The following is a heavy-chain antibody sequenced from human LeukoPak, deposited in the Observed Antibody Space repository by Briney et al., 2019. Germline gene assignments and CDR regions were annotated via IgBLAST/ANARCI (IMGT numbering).Heavy chain of an antibody. J-gene: IGHJ4*02. Sequence: GGSLRLSCAASGFTFGSYWMTWVRQAPGKGLEWVAFIRYDGSNKYYADSVKGRFTISRDNSKNTLYLQMNSLRAEDTAVYYCAKDSDGAGNFDPRVYWGQGTLVTVSS. D-gene: IGHD1-7*01. CDR2: IRYDGSNK. V-gene: IGHV3-30*02. CDR3: AKDSDGAGNFDPRVY. CDR1: GFTFGSYW.